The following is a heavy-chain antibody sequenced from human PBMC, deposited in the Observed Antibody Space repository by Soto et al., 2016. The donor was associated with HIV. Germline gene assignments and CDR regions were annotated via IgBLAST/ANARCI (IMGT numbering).Heavy chain of an antibody. J-gene: IGHJ4*02. D-gene: IGHD3-22*01. CDR3: ARDLRVGYYDSSGYSDF. CDR2: IHSEGMST. Sequence: EVQLVESGGGLIQPGGSLRLSCVGSGFTFSNYWMYWVRQAPGKGLVWVSRIHSEGMSTSYADSVKGRFTISRDNAKSTVYLQMNSLRAEDTAMYYCARDLRVGYYDSSGYSDFWGPGTVVTVSS. CDR1: GFTFSNYW. V-gene: IGHV3-74*01.